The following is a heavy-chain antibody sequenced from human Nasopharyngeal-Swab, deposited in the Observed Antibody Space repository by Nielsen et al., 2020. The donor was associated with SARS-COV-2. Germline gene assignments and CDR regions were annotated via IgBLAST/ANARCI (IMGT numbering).Heavy chain of an antibody. Sequence: LRLSCAVYGGSFSGYYWSWIRQHPGKGLEWIGYIYYSGSTYYNPSLKSRVTISVGTSKNQFSLKLSSVTAADTAVYYCARLNGIAAAGTGWFDPWGQGTLVTVSS. CDR1: GGSFSGYY. V-gene: IGHV4-31*11. D-gene: IGHD6-13*01. J-gene: IGHJ5*02. CDR3: ARLNGIAAAGTGWFDP. CDR2: IYYSGST.